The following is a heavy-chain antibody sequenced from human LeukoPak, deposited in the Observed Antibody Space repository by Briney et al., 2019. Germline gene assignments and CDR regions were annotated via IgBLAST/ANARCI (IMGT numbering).Heavy chain of an antibody. CDR1: GFTFSSYS. V-gene: IGHV3-48*01. D-gene: IGHD4-17*01. CDR3: ARDTVTIDLDY. Sequence: PGGSLRPSCAASGFTFSSYSMNWVRQAPGKGLEWVSYISSSSSTIYYADSVKGRFTISRDNAKNSLYLQMNSLRAEDTAVYYCARDTVTIDLDYWGQGTLVTVSS. J-gene: IGHJ4*02. CDR2: ISSSSSTI.